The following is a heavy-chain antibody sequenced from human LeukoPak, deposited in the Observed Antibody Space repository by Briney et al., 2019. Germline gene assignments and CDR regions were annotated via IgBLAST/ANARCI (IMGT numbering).Heavy chain of an antibody. V-gene: IGHV4-30-4*01. CDR1: GASIRSGDYY. CDR2: IYDSGST. CDR3: ARDCSGGSCYGAFDI. D-gene: IGHD2-15*01. Sequence: SQTPSLTCTVSGASIRSGDYYWSWIRQPPGKGLEWIGYIYDSGSTYYNPSLKSRITISVDTSENRFSLKLSSVTATDTAVYYCARDCSGGSCYGAFDIWGQGTMVTVSS. J-gene: IGHJ3*02.